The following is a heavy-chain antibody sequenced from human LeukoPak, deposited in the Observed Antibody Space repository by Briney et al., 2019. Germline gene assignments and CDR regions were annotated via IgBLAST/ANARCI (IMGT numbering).Heavy chain of an antibody. CDR2: IYSGGCT. J-gene: IGHJ4*02. CDR1: GFTVSSNY. V-gene: IGHV3-53*01. Sequence: GGSLRLSCAASGFTVSSNYMSWVRQAPGKGLEWVSVIYSGGCTYYAASVKGRFTISRDNSKNTLYLQMNSLRAEDTAVYYCARGLTDISDYFDYWGQGTLVTVSS. CDR3: ARGLTDISDYFDY. D-gene: IGHD2-15*01.